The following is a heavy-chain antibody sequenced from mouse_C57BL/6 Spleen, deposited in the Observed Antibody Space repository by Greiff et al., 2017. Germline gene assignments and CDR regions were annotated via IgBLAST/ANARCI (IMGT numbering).Heavy chain of an antibody. CDR2: ISDGGSYT. J-gene: IGHJ4*01. Sequence: DVQLVESGGGLVKPGGSLKLSCAASGFTFSSYAMSWVRQTPEKRLEWVATISDGGSYTYYPDNVKGRFTISRDNAKNNLYLQMSHLKSEDTAMYYCARDPGGEGAMDYWGQGTSVTVSS. D-gene: IGHD1-1*02. CDR1: GFTFSSYA. CDR3: ARDPGGEGAMDY. V-gene: IGHV5-4*01.